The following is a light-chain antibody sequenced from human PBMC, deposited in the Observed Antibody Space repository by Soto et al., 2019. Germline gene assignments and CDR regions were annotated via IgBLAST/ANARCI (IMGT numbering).Light chain of an antibody. J-gene: IGKJ3*01. CDR1: QDISNY. CDR3: QQYDNLPPFT. CDR2: DAS. V-gene: IGKV1-33*01. Sequence: DIQMTQSPSSLSASVGDRVTITCQASQDISNYLNWYQQKPGKAPKLLIYDASNLETGVPSRFSGSGSGTDFTVTISSLQPEEIATYYCQQYDNLPPFTFGTGTKVDIK.